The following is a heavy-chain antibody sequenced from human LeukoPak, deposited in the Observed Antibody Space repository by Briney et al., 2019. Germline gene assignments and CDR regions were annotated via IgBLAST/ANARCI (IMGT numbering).Heavy chain of an antibody. CDR3: ARDLYDFWSGYPLHAFDI. CDR2: INSDGSST. D-gene: IGHD3-3*01. V-gene: IGHV3-74*01. Sequence: PGGSLRLSCAASGFTFSSYWMHWVRQAPGKGLVWVSRINSDGSSTSYADSVKGRFTISRDNAKNTLYLQMNSLRAEDTAVYYCARDLYDFWSGYPLHAFDIWGQGTMVTVSS. J-gene: IGHJ3*02. CDR1: GFTFSSYW.